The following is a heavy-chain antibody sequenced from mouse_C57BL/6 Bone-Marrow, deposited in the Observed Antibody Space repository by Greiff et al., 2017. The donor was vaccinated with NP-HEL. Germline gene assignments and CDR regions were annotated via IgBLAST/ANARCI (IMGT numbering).Heavy chain of an antibody. D-gene: IGHD4-1*02. CDR1: GFTFSSYG. J-gene: IGHJ2*01. CDR3: ARPTGLDY. Sequence: DVMLVESGGDLVKPGGSLKLSCAASGFTFSSYGMSWVRQTPDKRLEWVATISSGGSYTYYPDSVKGRFTISRDNAKNTLYLQMSSLKSEDTAMYYCARPTGLDYWGQGTTLTVSS. V-gene: IGHV5-6*02. CDR2: ISSGGSYT.